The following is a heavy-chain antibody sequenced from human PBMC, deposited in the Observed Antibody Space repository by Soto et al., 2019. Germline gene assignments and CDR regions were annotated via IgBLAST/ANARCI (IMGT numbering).Heavy chain of an antibody. CDR3: ARDESDIAVAGTIFY. D-gene: IGHD6-19*01. V-gene: IGHV3-21*04. J-gene: IGHJ4*02. Sequence: GGSLRLSCAASGFTFSSYAMSWVRQAPGKGLEWVSAISSSGSTICYADSVKGRFTISRDNAKNSLYLQMNSLRAEDTAVYYCARDESDIAVAGTIFYWGQGTLVTVSS. CDR2: ISSSGSTI. CDR1: GFTFSSYA.